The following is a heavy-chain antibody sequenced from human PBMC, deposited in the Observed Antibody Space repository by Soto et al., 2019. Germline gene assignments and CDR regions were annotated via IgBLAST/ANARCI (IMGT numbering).Heavy chain of an antibody. CDR2: IIPIFGTA. CDR1: GGTFSSYA. V-gene: IGHV1-69*06. Sequence: SVKVSCKASGGTFSSYAISWVRQAPGQGLEWMGGIIPIFGTANYAQKFQGRVTITADKSTSTAYMELSSLRSEDTAVYYCARALRYFDWLPWFDPWGQGTLVTVSS. CDR3: ARALRYFDWLPWFDP. D-gene: IGHD3-9*01. J-gene: IGHJ5*02.